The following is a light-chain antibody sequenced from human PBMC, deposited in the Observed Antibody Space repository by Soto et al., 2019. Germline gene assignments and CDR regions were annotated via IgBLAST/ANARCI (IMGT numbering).Light chain of an antibody. V-gene: IGKV3-15*01. CDR2: GTS. J-gene: IGKJ4*01. CDR3: QQYNDWPPLT. Sequence: EIVMTQSPATLSVSPGERATLSCRASQSVNINLAWYQQKPGQAPRLLIYGTSTRATGVPARFSGNGSGTEFTLTISNLQSEDFAVYYCQQYNDWPPLTFGGGTKVAIK. CDR1: QSVNIN.